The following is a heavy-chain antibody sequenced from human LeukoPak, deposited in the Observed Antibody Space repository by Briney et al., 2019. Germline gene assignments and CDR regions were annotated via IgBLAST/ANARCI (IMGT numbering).Heavy chain of an antibody. CDR2: IYYSGST. Sequence: SETLSLTCTVSGGSISSSSYYWGWIRQPPGKGLEWIGSIYYSGSTYYNPSLKSRVTISVDRSKNQFSLKLSSVTAADTAVYYCARDGASSSWYSLVSVWGQGTLVTVSS. D-gene: IGHD6-13*01. CDR3: ARDGASSSWYSLVSV. CDR1: GGSISSSSYY. V-gene: IGHV4-39*07. J-gene: IGHJ4*02.